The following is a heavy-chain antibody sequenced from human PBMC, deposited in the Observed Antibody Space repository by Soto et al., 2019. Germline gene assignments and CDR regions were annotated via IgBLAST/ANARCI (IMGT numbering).Heavy chain of an antibody. Sequence: GGSLRLSCAASGFTFSDYYMSWIRQAPGKGLKWVSYISESGSTIYYADSVKGRFTISRDNAKNSLYLQMNSLRAEDAAVYYCASRAPYYFDYWGQGTLVTVSS. CDR1: GFTFSDYY. CDR3: ASRAPYYFDY. D-gene: IGHD3-10*01. V-gene: IGHV3-11*01. J-gene: IGHJ4*02. CDR2: ISESGSTI.